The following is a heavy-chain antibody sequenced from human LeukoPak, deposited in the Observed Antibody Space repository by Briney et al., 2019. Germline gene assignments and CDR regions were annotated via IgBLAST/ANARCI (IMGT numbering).Heavy chain of an antibody. D-gene: IGHD1-26*01. CDR3: ARVGATSGDYYFDY. J-gene: IGHJ4*02. Sequence: ASVKVSCKASGYTFTSYDINWVRQATGQGLEWMGWMNPNSGNTGYAQKFQGRVTMTRNTSISTAYMELSSLRSEDTAVYYCARVGATSGDYYFDYWGQGTLVTVSS. CDR2: MNPNSGNT. V-gene: IGHV1-8*01. CDR1: GYTFTSYD.